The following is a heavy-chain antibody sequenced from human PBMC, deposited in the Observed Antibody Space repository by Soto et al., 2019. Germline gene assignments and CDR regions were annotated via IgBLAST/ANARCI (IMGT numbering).Heavy chain of an antibody. D-gene: IGHD3-22*01. Sequence: PGGSLRLSCAASGFTFSSYGMHWVRQAPGKGLEWVAVISYDGSNKYYADSVKGRFTISRDNSKNTLYLQMNSLRAEDTAVYYCAKDQGYYDSSGYYGDYWSQGTLVTVSS. CDR2: ISYDGSNK. CDR3: AKDQGYYDSSGYYGDY. CDR1: GFTFSSYG. J-gene: IGHJ4*02. V-gene: IGHV3-30*18.